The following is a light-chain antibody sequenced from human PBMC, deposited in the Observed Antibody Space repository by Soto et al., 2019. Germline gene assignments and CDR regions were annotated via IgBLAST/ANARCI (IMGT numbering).Light chain of an antibody. CDR1: QSVNFSY. Sequence: ESVLTQSPGNLSLSPGERATLSCRASQSVNFSYLAWYQQKPGQAPRLVIYGASSRATGIPDRFSGSGSGTDFTLTISRLEPEDFAVYYCQQYGSSPPNTFGQGTKLEIK. CDR3: QQYGSSPPNT. J-gene: IGKJ2*01. V-gene: IGKV3-20*01. CDR2: GAS.